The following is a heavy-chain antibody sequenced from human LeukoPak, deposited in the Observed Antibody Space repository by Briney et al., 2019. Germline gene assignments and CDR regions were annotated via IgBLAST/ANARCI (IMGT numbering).Heavy chain of an antibody. CDR3: ARDLGKGAAASFYFGY. V-gene: IGHV1-46*01. CDR1: GYTLTSSY. J-gene: IGHJ4*02. Sequence: ASVKVSCKASGYTLTSSYMHWVRQAPGQGLEWMGIINPSGGSTTYAQKFQGRVTMTRDTSTSTVYMELSSLRSEDTAVYYCARDLGKGAAASFYFGYWGQGTLVTVSS. CDR2: INPSGGST. D-gene: IGHD6-13*01.